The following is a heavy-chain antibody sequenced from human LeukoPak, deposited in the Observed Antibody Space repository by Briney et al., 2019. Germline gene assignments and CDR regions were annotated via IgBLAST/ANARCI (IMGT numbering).Heavy chain of an antibody. Sequence: SGTLSLTCTVSGGSISSYYWSWIRQPPGKGLEWIGYIYYSGSTNYNPSLKSRVTISVDTSKNQFSLKQSSVTAADTAVYYCARDLSGSYYFDYWGQGTLVTVSS. J-gene: IGHJ4*02. V-gene: IGHV4-59*01. D-gene: IGHD1-26*01. CDR1: GGSISSYY. CDR2: IYYSGST. CDR3: ARDLSGSYYFDY.